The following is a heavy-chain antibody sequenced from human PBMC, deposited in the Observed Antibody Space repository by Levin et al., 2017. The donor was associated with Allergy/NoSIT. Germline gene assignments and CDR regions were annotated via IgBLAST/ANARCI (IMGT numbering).Heavy chain of an antibody. J-gene: IGHJ4*02. Sequence: LSLTCAASGFTFSISSMNWVRQAPGKGLEWVSCISSSNFIYYADSVKGRFTISRDNAKNSLYLQMNSLRAEDTAVYYCARDRSRSYDVLTDHYTPGDFDYWGQGTLVTVSS. D-gene: IGHD3-9*01. CDR2: ISSSNFI. CDR3: ARDRSRSYDVLTDHYTPGDFDY. CDR1: GFTFSISS. V-gene: IGHV3-21*01.